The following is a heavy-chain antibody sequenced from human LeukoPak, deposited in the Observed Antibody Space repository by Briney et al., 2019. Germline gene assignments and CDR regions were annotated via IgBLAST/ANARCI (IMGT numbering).Heavy chain of an antibody. J-gene: IGHJ6*02. D-gene: IGHD3-10*01. CDR2: ISSSSSTI. Sequence: GGSLRLSCAASGFTFSSYSMNWVRQAPGKGLEWVSYISSSSSTIYYADSVKGRFTISRDNAKNSLYLQMNSLRDEDTAVYYCARDHRVRGVIEYYYYGVDVWGQGTTVTVSS. CDR3: ARDHRVRGVIEYYYYGVDV. CDR1: GFTFSSYS. V-gene: IGHV3-48*02.